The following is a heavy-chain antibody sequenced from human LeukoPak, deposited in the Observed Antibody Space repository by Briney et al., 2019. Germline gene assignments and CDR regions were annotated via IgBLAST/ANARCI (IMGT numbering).Heavy chain of an antibody. CDR3: ASMATMYYSDS. CDR2: IYYSGST. CDR1: GGSISSSSYY. Sequence: SETLSLTCTVSGGSISSSSYYWGWIRQPPGKGLEWIGSIYYSGSTYYNPSLKSRVTISVDTSKNQFSVRLSSVTAADTALYYCASMATMYYSDSWGQGTPVTVSS. D-gene: IGHD5-24*01. J-gene: IGHJ4*02. V-gene: IGHV4-39*01.